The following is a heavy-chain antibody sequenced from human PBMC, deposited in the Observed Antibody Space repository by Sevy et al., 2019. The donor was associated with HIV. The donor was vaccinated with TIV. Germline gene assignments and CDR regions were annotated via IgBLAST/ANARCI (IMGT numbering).Heavy chain of an antibody. D-gene: IGHD2-2*01. CDR3: ARGNYAPNGYQLDY. CDR2: IYLGGSI. J-gene: IGHJ4*02. V-gene: IGHV4-59*01. CDR1: GGSINTFY. Sequence: SETLSLTCTVSGGSINTFYYNWIRLSPGKGLELIGFIYLGGSINYNPSLRSRVTISVDRSNNQFSLKLSSVTVADTAVYYWARGNYAPNGYQLDYWGQGTLVTVSS.